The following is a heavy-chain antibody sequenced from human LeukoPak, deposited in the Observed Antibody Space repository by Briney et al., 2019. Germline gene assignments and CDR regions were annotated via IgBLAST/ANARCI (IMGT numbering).Heavy chain of an antibody. CDR1: GFTFSSYW. CDR3: ARPYYDSSGYYPFDY. V-gene: IGHV3-7*01. CDR2: IKQDGSEK. Sequence: GGSLRLSCAASGFTFSSYWKSWVRQAPGKGLEWVANIKQDGSEKYYVDSVKGRFTISRDNAKNSLYLQMNSLRAEDTAVYYCARPYYDSSGYYPFDYWGQGTLVTVSS. D-gene: IGHD3-22*01. J-gene: IGHJ4*02.